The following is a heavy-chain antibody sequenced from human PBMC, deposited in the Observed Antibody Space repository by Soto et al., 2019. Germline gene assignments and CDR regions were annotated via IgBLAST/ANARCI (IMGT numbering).Heavy chain of an antibody. CDR1: GGSISSSSYY. D-gene: IGHD1-26*01. V-gene: IGHV4-39*01. CDR2: IYYSGST. J-gene: IGHJ6*02. CDR3: ARQGAEYSGSYYYYYGMDV. Sequence: QLQLQESGPGLVKPSETLSLTCTVSGGSISSSSYYWGWIRQPPGKGLEWIGSIYYSGSTYYNPSLNSRVTISVDTSKNQFSLKLSSVTAADTAVYYCARQGAEYSGSYYYYYGMDVWGQGTTVTVSS.